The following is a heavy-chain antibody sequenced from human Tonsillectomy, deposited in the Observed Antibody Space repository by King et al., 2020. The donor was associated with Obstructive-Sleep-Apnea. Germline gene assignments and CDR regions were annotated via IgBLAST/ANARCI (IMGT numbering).Heavy chain of an antibody. CDR2: ISSNGGST. V-gene: IGHV3-64D*09. CDR3: VKDSDSGYDFGYSYYGMDV. Sequence: VQLVESGGGLVQRGGSLRLSCSASGFTFSNYAMHWVRQAPGKGLEYVSAISSNGGSTYYADSVKGRFTISRDISKNTLYLQMSSLRPEDTAVYYCVKDSDSGYDFGYSYYGMDVWGQGTTVTVSS. D-gene: IGHD5-12*01. J-gene: IGHJ6*02. CDR1: GFTFSNYA.